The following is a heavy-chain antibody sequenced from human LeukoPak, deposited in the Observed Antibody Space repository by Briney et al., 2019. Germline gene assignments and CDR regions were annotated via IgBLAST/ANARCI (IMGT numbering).Heavy chain of an antibody. J-gene: IGHJ4*02. CDR2: IHHTGST. CDR1: GGSFSGYY. CDR3: ARRYTLVGMIDF. V-gene: IGHV4-34*01. D-gene: IGHD2-15*01. Sequence: SETLSLTCAVSGGSFSGYYWTWIRQAPGKGLEWIGEIHHTGSTSLNPSLKTRISMSVDTSKDQFSLNLTSLTAADTAVYYCARRYTLVGMIDFWGQGALVTVSS.